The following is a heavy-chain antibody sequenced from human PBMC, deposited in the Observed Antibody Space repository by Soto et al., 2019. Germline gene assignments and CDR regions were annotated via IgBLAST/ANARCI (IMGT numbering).Heavy chain of an antibody. J-gene: IGHJ4*02. CDR3: AKVSRTATMLHYFDY. Sequence: EVQLLESGGGLVQPGGSLRLSCEASGFTFSSYAMSWVRQAPGKGLEWVSAISGSGGSTYYADSVKGLFTISRDNSKNTLYLQMNSLRAEDTAVYYCAKVSRTATMLHYFDYWGQGTLVTVSS. CDR1: GFTFSSYA. CDR2: ISGSGGST. V-gene: IGHV3-23*01. D-gene: IGHD2-21*02.